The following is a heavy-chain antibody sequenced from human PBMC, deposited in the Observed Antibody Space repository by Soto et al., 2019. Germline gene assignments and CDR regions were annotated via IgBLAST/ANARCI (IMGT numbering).Heavy chain of an antibody. D-gene: IGHD3-22*01. Sequence: PSETLSLTCAVAGGSISSGCYSWSWIRQPPGKGLEWIGYIYHSGSTYYNPSLKSRVTISVDRSKNQFSLKLSSVTAADTAVYYCARGKYYYDSSGPDVYYFDYWGQGTLVTVS. CDR2: IYHSGST. CDR1: GGSISSGCYS. J-gene: IGHJ4*02. CDR3: ARGKYYYDSSGPDVYYFDY. V-gene: IGHV4-30-2*01.